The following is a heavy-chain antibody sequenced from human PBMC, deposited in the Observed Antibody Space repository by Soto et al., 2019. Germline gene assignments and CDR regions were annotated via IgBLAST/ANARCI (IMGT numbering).Heavy chain of an antibody. CDR3: ARGVSSWLEYFQH. CDR1: GGSISRYS. D-gene: IGHD6-13*01. Sequence: PSETLSLTCTVSGGSISRYSWSWIRQPPGKGLEWIGYIYASGSTNYNPSLKSRITISVDTSKNHFSLKLSSVTAADTAVYYCARGVSSWLEYFQHWGQGTLVTVSS. V-gene: IGHV4-59*01. J-gene: IGHJ1*01. CDR2: IYASGST.